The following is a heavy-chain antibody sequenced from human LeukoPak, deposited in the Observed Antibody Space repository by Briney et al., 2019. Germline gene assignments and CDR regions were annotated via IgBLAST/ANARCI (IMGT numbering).Heavy chain of an antibody. D-gene: IGHD4-17*01. CDR3: ARVFFDYGDSGGIDP. V-gene: IGHV1-69*13. CDR1: GGTFSSYA. J-gene: IGHJ5*02. CDR2: IIPIFGTA. Sequence: ASVKVSCKASGGTFSSYAISWVRQALGQGLEWMGGIIPIFGTANYAQKFQGRVTITADESTSTAYMELSSLRSEDTAVYYCARVFFDYGDSGGIDPWGQGTLVTVSS.